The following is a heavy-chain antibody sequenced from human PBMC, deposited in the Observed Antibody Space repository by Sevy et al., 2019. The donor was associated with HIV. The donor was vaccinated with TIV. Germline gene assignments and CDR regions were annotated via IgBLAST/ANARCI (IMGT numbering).Heavy chain of an antibody. Sequence: GESLKISCKGSGYSFTTYWITWVRQMPGKGLEWMGRIDPSDSYTNYSPSFQGHVTISADKSISTVYLQWGSLKASDTAMYYCARHLGYYDSGTYYDYFDYWGQGTLVTVSS. D-gene: IGHD3-10*01. CDR2: IDPSDSYT. CDR1: GYSFTTYW. J-gene: IGHJ4*02. V-gene: IGHV5-10-1*01. CDR3: ARHLGYYDSGTYYDYFDY.